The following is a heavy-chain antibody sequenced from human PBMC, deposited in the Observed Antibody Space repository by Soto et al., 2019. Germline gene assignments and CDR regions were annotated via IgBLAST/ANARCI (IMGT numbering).Heavy chain of an antibody. CDR3: ARSRFVVGVTEDYYGMDV. Sequence: SVKVSCKSSGGTFSNSPISWVRQAPGQGLEWVGGVIPVFKTANYAQKFQGRVTITADESTNTAYMGLSSLRSGDTAVYYCARSRFVVGVTEDYYGMDVWGQGTTVTVSS. CDR2: VIPVFKTA. J-gene: IGHJ6*02. CDR1: GGTFSNSP. D-gene: IGHD2-15*01. V-gene: IGHV1-69*13.